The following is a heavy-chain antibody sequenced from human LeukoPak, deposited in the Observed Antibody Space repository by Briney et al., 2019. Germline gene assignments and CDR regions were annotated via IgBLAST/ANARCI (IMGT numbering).Heavy chain of an antibody. J-gene: IGHJ4*02. CDR1: GGTFSSYA. CDR3: ARGGFYDSSGYYNYFDY. D-gene: IGHD3-22*01. Sequence: SVKVSCKASGGTFSSYAISWVRQAPGQGLEWMGGIIPIFGTANYAQKFQGRVTITADKSTSTAYMELSSLRSEDTAVYYCARGGFYDSSGYYNYFDYWGQGTPVTVSS. CDR2: IIPIFGTA. V-gene: IGHV1-69*06.